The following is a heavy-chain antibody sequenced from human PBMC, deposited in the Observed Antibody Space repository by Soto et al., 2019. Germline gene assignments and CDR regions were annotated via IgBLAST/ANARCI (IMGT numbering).Heavy chain of an antibody. D-gene: IGHD2-15*01. CDR3: ARVYCSGGSCYHLDY. CDR1: GGSISSGGYS. CDR2: IYHSGST. Sequence: PTETLSLTCAVSGGSISSGGYSWSWIRQPPGKGLEWIGYIYHSGSTYYNPSLKSRVTISVDRSKNQFSLKLSSVTAADTAVYYCARVYCSGGSCYHLDYWGQGTLVTVSS. J-gene: IGHJ4*02. V-gene: IGHV4-30-2*01.